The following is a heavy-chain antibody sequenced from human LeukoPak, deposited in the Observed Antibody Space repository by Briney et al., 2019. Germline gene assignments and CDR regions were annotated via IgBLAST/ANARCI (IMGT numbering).Heavy chain of an antibody. CDR1: GFTFSSYA. D-gene: IGHD2-15*01. Sequence: GRSLRLSCAASGFTFSSYAMHWVRQAPGKGLEWVAVISYDGSNKYYADSVKGRFTISRDNSKNTLYLQMNSLRAEDTAVYYCATGIGYCSGGSCRDYFDYWGQGTLVTVSP. CDR2: ISYDGSNK. V-gene: IGHV3-30*04. J-gene: IGHJ4*02. CDR3: ATGIGYCSGGSCRDYFDY.